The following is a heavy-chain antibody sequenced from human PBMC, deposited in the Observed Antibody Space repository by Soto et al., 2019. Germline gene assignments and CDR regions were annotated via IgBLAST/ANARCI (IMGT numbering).Heavy chain of an antibody. CDR1: GFTFDDYA. Sequence: PGGSLRLSCAASGFTFDDYAMHWVRQAPGKGLEWVSGISWNSGSIGYADSVKGRFTISRDNAKNSLYLQMNSLRAEDTALYYCAKDMTLSIAAAGLDYWGQGTLVTVSS. V-gene: IGHV3-9*01. J-gene: IGHJ4*02. D-gene: IGHD6-13*01. CDR2: ISWNSGSI. CDR3: AKDMTLSIAAAGLDY.